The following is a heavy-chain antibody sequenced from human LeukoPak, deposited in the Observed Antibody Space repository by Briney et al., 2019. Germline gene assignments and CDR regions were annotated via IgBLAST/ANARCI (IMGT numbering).Heavy chain of an antibody. CDR3: ARDATETRILVVAKDYLDF. D-gene: IGHD2-8*02. CDR1: AFSLNAYN. V-gene: IGHV3-48*04. Sequence: GGSLRLSCAASAFSLNAYNMSWVRQAPGKGLEWISFISYSSSTTYYADSVKGRFTISRDNAKSSLYLEMKSLRVEDTAIYYCARDATETRILVVAKDYLDFWGQGTQVVVSS. CDR2: ISYSSSTT. J-gene: IGHJ4*02.